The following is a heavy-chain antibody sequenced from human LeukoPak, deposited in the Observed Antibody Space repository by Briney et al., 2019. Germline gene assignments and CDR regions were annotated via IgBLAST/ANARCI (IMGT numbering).Heavy chain of an antibody. CDR2: ISGSGVST. CDR1: GFTFSSYA. D-gene: IGHD2-2*02. CDR3: AKTVVVPAAISGQGLYFDY. Sequence: GGSLRLSCAASGFTFSSYAMSWVRQAPGKGLEWVSAISGSGVSTYYADSVKGRFTISRDNSKNTLYLQMNSLRAEDTAVYYCAKTVVVPAAISGQGLYFDYWGQGTLVTVSS. J-gene: IGHJ4*02. V-gene: IGHV3-23*01.